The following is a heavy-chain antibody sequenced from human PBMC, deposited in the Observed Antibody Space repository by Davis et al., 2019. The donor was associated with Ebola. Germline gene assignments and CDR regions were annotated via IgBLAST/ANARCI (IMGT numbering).Heavy chain of an antibody. CDR3: VRSGVRGYYNGMDV. V-gene: IGHV1-3*01. CDR2: INAGNVNT. D-gene: IGHD1-14*01. Sequence: AASVKVSCKASGYTFTSYAMHWVRQAPGQRLEWMGWINAGNVNTKYSQKFQGRVTITRDTSASTAYMELSSLRSEDTAVYYCVRSGVRGYYNGMDVWGQGTTVSVSS. J-gene: IGHJ6*02. CDR1: GYTFTSYA.